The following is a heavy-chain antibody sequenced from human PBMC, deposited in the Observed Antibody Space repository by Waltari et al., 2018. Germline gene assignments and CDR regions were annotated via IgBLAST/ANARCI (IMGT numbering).Heavy chain of an antibody. V-gene: IGHV3-72*01. J-gene: IGHJ4*02. CDR3: ARSESSGYHVFEY. CDR1: GFRFSHYY. CDR2: SRNKANSYTT. Sequence: EVQLVESGGGLVQPGGSLRLSGPASGFRFSHYYMDWVRQAPGKGMEWVGRSRNKANSYTTEYAASVKGRFTISRDDSKNSVYLQMNSLKSEDTAVYYCARSESSGYHVFEYWGQGTLVTVSS. D-gene: IGHD3-22*01.